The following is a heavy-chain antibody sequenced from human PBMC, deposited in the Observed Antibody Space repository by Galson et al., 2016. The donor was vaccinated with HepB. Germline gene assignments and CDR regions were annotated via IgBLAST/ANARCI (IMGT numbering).Heavy chain of an antibody. D-gene: IGHD3-3*01. CDR3: ARGTYYDSATRFDP. Sequence: ETLSLTCAVFGGTFNGYYWTWIRQPPGKGLEWIGEIHHSGNTNYNPSLKSRVNLSVDMSKKQFTLELTSLTAADTAIYYCARGTYYDSATRFDPWGQGTPVTVAS. J-gene: IGHJ5*02. CDR2: IHHSGNT. V-gene: IGHV4-34*01. CDR1: GGTFNGYY.